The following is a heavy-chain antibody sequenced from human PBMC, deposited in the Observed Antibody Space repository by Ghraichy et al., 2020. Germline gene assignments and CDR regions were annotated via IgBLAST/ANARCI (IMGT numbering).Heavy chain of an antibody. J-gene: IGHJ4*02. CDR2: ISWDGGST. V-gene: IGHV3-43*01. CDR3: AKDPARVAATPYYFDY. CDR1: GFTFDDYT. Sequence: LSLTCAASGFTFDDYTMHWVRQAPGKGLEWVSLISWDGGSTYYADSVKGRFTISRDNSKNSLYLQMNSLRTEDTALYYCAKDPARVAATPYYFDYWGQGTLVTVSS. D-gene: IGHD2-15*01.